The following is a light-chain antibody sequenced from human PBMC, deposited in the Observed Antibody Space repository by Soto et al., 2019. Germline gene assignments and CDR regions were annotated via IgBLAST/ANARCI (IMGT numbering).Light chain of an antibody. Sequence: QSALTQPPSLSGTPGQRVTISCSGSTSNIAGNTVHWYQHLPETAPKLLIYIDDQRPSGVPDRFSGSKSGTSASLAISGLQYEDEADYYCATWDDSLNAAVVGGGTQLTGL. CDR3: ATWDDSLNAAV. CDR1: TSNIAGNT. CDR2: IDD. J-gene: IGLJ7*01. V-gene: IGLV1-44*01.